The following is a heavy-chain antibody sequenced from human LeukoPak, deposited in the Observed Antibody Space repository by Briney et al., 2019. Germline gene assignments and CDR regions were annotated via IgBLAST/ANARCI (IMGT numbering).Heavy chain of an antibody. CDR1: GGTFSSYA. V-gene: IGHV1-69*13. Sequence: SVKVSCKASGGTFSSYAISWVRQAPGQGLEWMGGIIPVFGTSNYAQKFQGRVTITADESTRTAYMELSSLRSEDTAVYYCARGLGVSDYYYYYMDVWGKGTTVTVSS. CDR2: IIPVFGTS. J-gene: IGHJ6*03. D-gene: IGHD3-10*01. CDR3: ARGLGVSDYYYYYMDV.